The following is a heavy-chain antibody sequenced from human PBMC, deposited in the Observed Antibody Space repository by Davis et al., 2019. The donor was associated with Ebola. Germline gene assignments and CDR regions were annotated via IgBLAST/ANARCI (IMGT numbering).Heavy chain of an antibody. D-gene: IGHD5-12*01. Sequence: ASVKVSCKASGYTFTNYDVQWVRQATGQGLEWIGWMNPNSANTGYGQKFQGRVTMTRNTSISTAYMELRSLTSEDTAVYYCARGRKVAKMGSWFDPWGQGTLVTVSS. CDR3: ARGRKVAKMGSWFDP. V-gene: IGHV1-8*01. CDR2: MNPNSANT. J-gene: IGHJ5*02. CDR1: GYTFTNYD.